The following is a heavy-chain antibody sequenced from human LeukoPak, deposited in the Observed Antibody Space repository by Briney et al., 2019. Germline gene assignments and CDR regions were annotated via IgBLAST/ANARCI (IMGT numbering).Heavy chain of an antibody. V-gene: IGHV3-23*01. CDR3: AKVPLVTAFKYFDY. J-gene: IGHJ4*02. CDR1: GFTFDDYA. D-gene: IGHD2-21*02. Sequence: PGGSLRLSCATSGFTFDDYAMHWVRQAPGKGLEWVSAISSSGGSTYYADSVKGRFTISRDNSKNTLYLQMNSLRAEDTAVYYCAKVPLVTAFKYFDYWGQGTLVTVSS. CDR2: ISSSGGST.